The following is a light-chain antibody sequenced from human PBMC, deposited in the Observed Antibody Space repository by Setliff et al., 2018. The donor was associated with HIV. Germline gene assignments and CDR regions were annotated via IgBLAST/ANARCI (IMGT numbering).Light chain of an antibody. Sequence: QSVLTQPASVSGSPGQSITISCTGSSSDVGGYNYVSWYQQHPGKAPKLMIYDVSQRPSGVSDRFSGSKSGITASLTISGLQPEDESDYYCSSYTASSNLVFGGGTK. CDR2: DVS. V-gene: IGLV2-14*03. J-gene: IGLJ3*02. CDR3: SSYTASSNLV. CDR1: SSDVGGYNY.